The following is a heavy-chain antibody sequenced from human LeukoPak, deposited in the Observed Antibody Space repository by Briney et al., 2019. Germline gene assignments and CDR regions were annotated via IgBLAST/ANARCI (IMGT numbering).Heavy chain of an antibody. Sequence: SSKTLSLTCTVSGGSISSYYWSWIRQPAGKGLEWIGRIYTSGSTNYNPSLKSRVTISVDTSKNQFSLKLSSVTAADTAVYYCARGTPWIVDYWGQGTLVTVSS. V-gene: IGHV4-4*07. CDR1: GGSISSYY. CDR3: ARGTPWIVDY. J-gene: IGHJ4*02. CDR2: IYTSGST. D-gene: IGHD5-12*01.